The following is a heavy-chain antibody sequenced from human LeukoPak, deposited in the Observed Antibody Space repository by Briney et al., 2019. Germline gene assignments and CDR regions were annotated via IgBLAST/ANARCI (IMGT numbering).Heavy chain of an antibody. CDR3: AKVGPQPVQLDRQPYDY. D-gene: IGHD1-1*01. V-gene: IGHV3-23*01. Sequence: GGSLRLFCAASGFPFSSYAMSGVRQAPGKGREWVSAISGSCGSTFCADPAKGRFTISRDNSKNTLYLQMNSLRAEDTAVYYCAKVGPQPVQLDRQPYDYWGQGTLVTVSS. J-gene: IGHJ4*02. CDR1: GFPFSSYA. CDR2: ISGSCGST.